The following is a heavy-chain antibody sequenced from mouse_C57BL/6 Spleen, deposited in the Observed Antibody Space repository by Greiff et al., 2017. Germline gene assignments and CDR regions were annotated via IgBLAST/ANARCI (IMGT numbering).Heavy chain of an antibody. CDR3: AILSRVVAMDY. V-gene: IGHV1-74*01. J-gene: IGHJ3*01. Sequence: QVQLQQPGAELVKPGASVKVSCKASGYTFTSYWMHWVKQRPGQGLEWIGRINPSDSDTNYNQKFKGKATLTVDTSSSTAYMQLSSLTSEDSAVYYCAILSRVVAMDYWGQGTLVTVS. CDR2: INPSDSDT. D-gene: IGHD1-1*02. CDR1: GYTFTSYW.